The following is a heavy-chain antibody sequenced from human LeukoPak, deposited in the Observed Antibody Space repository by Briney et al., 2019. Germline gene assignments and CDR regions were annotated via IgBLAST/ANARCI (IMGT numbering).Heavy chain of an antibody. Sequence: GGSLRLSCAASGFTFSSYWMHWVRQAPGKGLVWVSRINTDGSTPYYADSIKGRFTISRDSAKNTLYLQMNSLRAEDTSVYYCARGGSGSTYGLFDYWSQGTLVTVSS. J-gene: IGHJ4*02. D-gene: IGHD5-18*01. CDR1: GFTFSSYW. V-gene: IGHV3-74*01. CDR2: INTDGSTP. CDR3: ARGGSGSTYGLFDY.